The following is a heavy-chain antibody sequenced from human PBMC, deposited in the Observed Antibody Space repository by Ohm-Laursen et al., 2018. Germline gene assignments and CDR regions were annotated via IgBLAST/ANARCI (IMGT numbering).Heavy chain of an antibody. CDR1: GFTFSSYG. CDR3: ARDLWVRVFEYPMGAPFDY. CDR2: IWYDGSNK. V-gene: IGHV3-33*01. J-gene: IGHJ4*02. D-gene: IGHD3-16*01. Sequence: SLRLSCSASGFTFSSYGMHWVRQAPGKGLEWVAVIWYDGSNKYYADSVKGRFTISRDNSKNTLYLQMNSLRAEDTAVYYCARDLWVRVFEYPMGAPFDYWGQGTLVTVSS.